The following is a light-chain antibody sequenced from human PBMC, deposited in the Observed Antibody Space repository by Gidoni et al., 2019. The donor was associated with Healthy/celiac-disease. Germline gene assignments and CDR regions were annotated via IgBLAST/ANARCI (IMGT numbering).Light chain of an antibody. CDR1: QSVSSSY. CDR3: QQYGSSSFT. J-gene: IGKJ3*01. CDR2: GAS. V-gene: IGKV3-20*01. Sequence: EIVLTQSPGTLSLSPGERATLSCRASQSVSSSYLAWYQQKPGQAPRLLIYGASSRSTGIPDRFSGSGSVTDFTLPISRLEPEDFAVYYCQQYGSSSFTFGPGTKVDIK.